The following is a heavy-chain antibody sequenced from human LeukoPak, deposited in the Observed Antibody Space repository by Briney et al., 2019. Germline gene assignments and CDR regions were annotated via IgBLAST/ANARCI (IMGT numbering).Heavy chain of an antibody. Sequence: ASVRVSCTASGYTFTSYYMHWVRQAPGQGLEWMGIINPSGGSTSYAQKFQGRVTMTRDTSTSTVYMELSSLRSEDTAVYYCARGGEVVVVPAAIEPELDYWGQGTLVTVSS. J-gene: IGHJ4*02. CDR1: GYTFTSYY. D-gene: IGHD2-2*01. CDR3: ARGGEVVVVPAAIEPELDY. V-gene: IGHV1-46*01. CDR2: INPSGGST.